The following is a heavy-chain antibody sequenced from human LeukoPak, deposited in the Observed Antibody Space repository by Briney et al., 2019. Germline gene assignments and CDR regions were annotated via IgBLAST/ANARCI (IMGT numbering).Heavy chain of an antibody. CDR2: FDPEDGET. V-gene: IGHV1-24*01. CDR1: GYTLTELS. CDR3: ATKLDILIGYSNWYFDL. Sequence: ASVKVSCKVSGYTLTELSMHWVRQAPGKGLEWMGGFDPEDGETIYAQKFQGRVTMTEDTSTDTAYMELSSLRSEDTAVYYCATKLDILIGYSNWYFDLWGRGTLVTVSS. D-gene: IGHD3-9*01. J-gene: IGHJ2*01.